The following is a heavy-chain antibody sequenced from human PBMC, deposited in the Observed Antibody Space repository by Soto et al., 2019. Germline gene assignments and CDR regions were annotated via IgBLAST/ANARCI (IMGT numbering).Heavy chain of an antibody. Sequence: LSCAASGFPFSDYYMSWIRQAPGKGLEWVSYNSSSGSTIYYADSVKGRFTISRDNAKNSLYLQMNSLRAEDTAVYYCASYSSSNTGDYWGQGTLVTVSS. CDR3: ASYSSSNTGDY. CDR2: NSSSGSTI. D-gene: IGHD6-6*01. CDR1: GFPFSDYY. V-gene: IGHV3-11*01. J-gene: IGHJ4*02.